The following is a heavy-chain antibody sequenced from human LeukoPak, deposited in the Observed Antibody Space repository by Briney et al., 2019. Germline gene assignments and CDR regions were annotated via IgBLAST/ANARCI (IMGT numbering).Heavy chain of an antibody. J-gene: IGHJ6*03. D-gene: IGHD2-2*01. CDR2: IYYSGST. CDR1: GGSISSGDYY. Sequence: PSETLSLTCTVSGGSISSGDYYWSWIRQPPGKGLEWIGSIYYSGSTYYNPSLKSRVTISVDTSKNQFSLKLSSVTAADTAVYYCARGPIVVVPAAMGGYYYYYMDVWGKGTTDTVSS. V-gene: IGHV4-39*07. CDR3: ARGPIVVVPAAMGGYYYYYMDV.